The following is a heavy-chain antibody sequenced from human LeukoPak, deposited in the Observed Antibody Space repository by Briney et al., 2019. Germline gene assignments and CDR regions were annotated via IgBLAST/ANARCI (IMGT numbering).Heavy chain of an antibody. CDR1: GFTFSSYE. Sequence: GGSLRLSCAASGFTFSSYEMNWVRQAPGKGLEWVSYISSSGSTKYYADSVKGRFTISRDNAKNSLYLQMNSLRAEDTAVYYCARVYGSYYYGTDVWGQGTTVRVSS. V-gene: IGHV3-48*03. J-gene: IGHJ6*02. D-gene: IGHD4-17*01. CDR3: ARVYGSYYYGTDV. CDR2: ISSSGSTK.